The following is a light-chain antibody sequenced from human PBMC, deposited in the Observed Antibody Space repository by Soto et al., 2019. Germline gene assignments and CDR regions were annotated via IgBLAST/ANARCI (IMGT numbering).Light chain of an antibody. J-gene: IGKJ3*01. Sequence: EIVLTQSPGTLSLSPGERATLSCRASQTVSSNYLAWYQQKPGQAPRLLLYGASSRATGIPDRFSGSGSGTDFTLTISRLEPEDFAVYYCQHYGSSLFTFGPGTKVDIK. V-gene: IGKV3-20*01. CDR3: QHYGSSLFT. CDR2: GAS. CDR1: QTVSSNY.